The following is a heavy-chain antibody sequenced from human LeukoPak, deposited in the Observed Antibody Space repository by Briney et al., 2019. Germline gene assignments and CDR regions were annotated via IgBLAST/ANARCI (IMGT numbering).Heavy chain of an antibody. CDR1: GFIISNYA. Sequence: WGTLSLTCAASGFIISNYAMRWVRQAPGKGLEWVALISSDGSETYHADSVKGRICISRDNSKNTHYLQLNSLRAEDTSVYYCARDSTYWYDSGSSGPHYFDYWGQGTLVTVSS. CDR2: ISSDGSET. D-gene: IGHD3-10*01. CDR3: ARDSTYWYDSGSSGPHYFDY. V-gene: IGHV3-30*01. J-gene: IGHJ4*02.